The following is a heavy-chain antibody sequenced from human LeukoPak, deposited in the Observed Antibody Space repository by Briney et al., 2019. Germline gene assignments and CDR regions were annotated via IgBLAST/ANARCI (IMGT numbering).Heavy chain of an antibody. D-gene: IGHD6-13*01. CDR2: ISGSGGST. Sequence: GGALRLSCAASGFTFSSYAMSWVRQAPGKGLEGVSAISGSGGSTYYADSVKGRFTISRDNSKNTLYLQMNSLRAEDTAVYYCAKLSYIAAAAPHFDYWGQGTLVTVSS. CDR3: AKLSYIAAAAPHFDY. V-gene: IGHV3-23*01. J-gene: IGHJ4*02. CDR1: GFTFSSYA.